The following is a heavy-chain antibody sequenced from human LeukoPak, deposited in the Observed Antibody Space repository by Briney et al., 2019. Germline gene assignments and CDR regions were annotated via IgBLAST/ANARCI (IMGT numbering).Heavy chain of an antibody. J-gene: IGHJ4*02. V-gene: IGHV3-48*01. CDR1: GFTFSSYS. CDR3: ARVTVEVVPYFDY. D-gene: IGHD3-22*01. CDR2: ISSGSSTI. Sequence: GGSLRLSCAASGFTFSSYSMNWVRQAPGKGLEWVSYISSGSSTIYYADSVKGRFTISRDNAKNSLYLQMNSLRAEDTAVYYCARVTVEVVPYFDYWGQGTLVTVSS.